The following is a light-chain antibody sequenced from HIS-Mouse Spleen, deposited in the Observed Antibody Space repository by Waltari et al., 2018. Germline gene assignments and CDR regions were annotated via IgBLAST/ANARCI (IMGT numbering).Light chain of an antibody. J-gene: IGLJ2*01. CDR3: CSYAGSYTFVV. CDR1: SSDVGVYNY. V-gene: IGLV2-11*01. Sequence: QSALTQPRSVSGSPGQSVPISCTGTSSDVGVYNYVSWYHQHPGKAPKLMIYDVSKRPSGVPDRFSGSKSGNTASLTISGLQAEDEADYYCCSYAGSYTFVVFGGGTKLTVL. CDR2: DVS.